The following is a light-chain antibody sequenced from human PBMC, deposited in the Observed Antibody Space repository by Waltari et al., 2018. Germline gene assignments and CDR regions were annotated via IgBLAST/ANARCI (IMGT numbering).Light chain of an antibody. Sequence: DIQMTQPPSTLSASVGDRVTITCRASQSISSWLAWYQQKPGKAPKLLIYKASSLESGVPSRFSGSGSGTEFTLTISRVEAEDVGVYYCMQALQTPGTFGGGTKMEIE. CDR1: QSISSW. V-gene: IGKV1-5*03. CDR2: KAS. CDR3: MQALQTPGT. J-gene: IGKJ4*01.